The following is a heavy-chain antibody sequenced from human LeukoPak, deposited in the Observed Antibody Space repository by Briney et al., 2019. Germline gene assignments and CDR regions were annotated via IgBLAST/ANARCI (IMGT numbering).Heavy chain of an antibody. CDR2: IKSKTDGGIT. Sequence: GGSLRLSCAASGFTFSNAWMSWVRQAPGKGLEWVGRIKSKTDGGITDYAAPVKGRFTISRDDSKNTLYLQMNSLKTEDTAVYYCTTAPYGSGSYWGQGTLVTVSS. D-gene: IGHD3-10*01. CDR3: TTAPYGSGSY. J-gene: IGHJ4*02. CDR1: GFTFSNAW. V-gene: IGHV3-15*01.